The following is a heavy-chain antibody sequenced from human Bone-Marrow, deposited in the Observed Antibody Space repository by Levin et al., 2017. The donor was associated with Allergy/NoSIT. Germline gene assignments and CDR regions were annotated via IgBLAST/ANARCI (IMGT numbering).Heavy chain of an antibody. CDR3: AKEPPDHKSSLFYFGY. J-gene: IGHJ4*02. V-gene: IGHV3-23*01. CDR2: ISTSGGNT. D-gene: IGHD6-13*01. CDR1: GFDFRTYA. Sequence: GESLKISCAASGFDFRTYAMSWVRQAPGKGLEWVASISTSGGNTFYTDSVPGRFTISRDNSKSTLYLQMNSLRTEDTAMYFCAKEPPDHKSSLFYFGYWGQGSPLTVSS.